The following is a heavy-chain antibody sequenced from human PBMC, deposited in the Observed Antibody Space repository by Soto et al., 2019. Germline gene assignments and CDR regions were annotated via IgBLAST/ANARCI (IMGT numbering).Heavy chain of an antibody. D-gene: IGHD6-13*01. J-gene: IGHJ6*02. Sequence: ESGGGLVKPGGSLRLSCAASGFTFSNAWMNWVRQAPGKGLEWVGRIKSKTDGGTTDYAAPVKGRFTISRDDSKNTLYLQMNSLKSEDTAVYYCTTGRQLEDYYYYYGMDVWGQGTTVTVSS. V-gene: IGHV3-15*07. CDR1: GFTFSNAW. CDR2: IKSKTDGGTT. CDR3: TTGRQLEDYYYYYGMDV.